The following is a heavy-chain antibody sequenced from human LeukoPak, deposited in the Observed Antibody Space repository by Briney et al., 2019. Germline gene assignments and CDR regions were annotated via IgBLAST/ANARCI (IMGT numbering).Heavy chain of an antibody. CDR1: GYTFTSYG. V-gene: IGHV1-18*01. CDR3: ARDIVAARPGYYYYYMDV. CDR2: ISAYNGNT. J-gene: IGHJ6*03. Sequence: ASVKVSCKASGYTFTSYGISWVRQAPGQGLEWMGWISAYNGNTNYAQKLQGRVTMTTDTSTSTAYMKLRSLRSDDTAVYYCARDIVAARPGYYYYYMDVWGKGTTVTVSS. D-gene: IGHD6-6*01.